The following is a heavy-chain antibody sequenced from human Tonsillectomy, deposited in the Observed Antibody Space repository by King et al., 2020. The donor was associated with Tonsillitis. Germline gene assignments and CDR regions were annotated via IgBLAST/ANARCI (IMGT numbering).Heavy chain of an antibody. V-gene: IGHV1-24*01. CDR3: ATEYLGNCSGGNCYSRQYSMAV. CDR1: GHTLIELS. J-gene: IGHJ6*02. CDR2: FDPEDGET. D-gene: IGHD2-15*01. Sequence: QLVQSGAEVKKPGASVKVSCKVPGHTLIELSVHWVRQAPGKGLEWMGGFDPEDGETIYAQKFQGRVTMTEDTSTDTAYMELSSLRSEDTAVYYCATEYLGNCSGGNCYSRQYSMAVWGQGTTVTVSS.